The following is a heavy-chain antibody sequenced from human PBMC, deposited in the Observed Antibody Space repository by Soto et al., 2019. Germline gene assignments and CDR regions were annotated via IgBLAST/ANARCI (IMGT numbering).Heavy chain of an antibody. J-gene: IGHJ4*02. Sequence: EVQLVESGGDLVQWGGSLRLSCAASGFPFSSYWMHWVRHTPGKVLAWVARISGDGVTTYYADSVTGRFTVSRDNAKNTLSLHISGLRAEDTAVYYCAREYYGLLTGYYTDYWGQGTLVSVSS. CDR3: AREYYGLLTGYYTDY. V-gene: IGHV3-74*01. CDR2: ISGDGVTT. CDR1: GFPFSSYW. D-gene: IGHD3-9*01.